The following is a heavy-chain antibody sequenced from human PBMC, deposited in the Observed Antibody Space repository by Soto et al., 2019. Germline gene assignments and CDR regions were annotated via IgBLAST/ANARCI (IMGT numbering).Heavy chain of an antibody. V-gene: IGHV1-8*01. CDR3: ARRAETNGWNGFGADKYYFDF. CDR1: GYTFPSYD. CDR2: MNPNTGNS. Sequence: ASLNGYCTASGYTFPSYDIYWVRKTTGQGLEWMGWMNPNTGNSGYAQKFQGRVTMTSDTSISTAHMELSSLRSDDTAVYYCARRAETNGWNGFGADKYYFDFWGQGTLVTVSS. D-gene: IGHD1-1*01. J-gene: IGHJ4*02.